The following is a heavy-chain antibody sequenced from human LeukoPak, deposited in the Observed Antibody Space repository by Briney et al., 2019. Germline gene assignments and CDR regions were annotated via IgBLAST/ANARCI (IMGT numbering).Heavy chain of an antibody. J-gene: IGHJ4*02. CDR3: ARWAVAALFDY. CDR1: GGSINSYY. V-gene: IGHV4-59*08. D-gene: IGHD6-19*01. Sequence: SETLSLTCIVSGGSINSYYWSWIRQPPGKGLEWIGYISYSGITESNPSLKSRVTISVDTSKNQFSLKLSSVTAADTAVYYCARWAVAALFDYWGQGTLVTVSS. CDR2: ISYSGIT.